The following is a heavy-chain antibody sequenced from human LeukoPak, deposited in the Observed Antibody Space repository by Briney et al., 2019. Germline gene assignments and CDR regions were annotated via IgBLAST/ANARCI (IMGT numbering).Heavy chain of an antibody. CDR1: GFTFSSYA. J-gene: IGHJ4*02. Sequence: GGSLRLSCAASGFTFSSYAMTWVRQAPGKGLEWVSTIGGSGDATYYADSVKGRFTISRDNSKNTLYLQMNSLRAEDTAVYYCAKDRMVGGGSNENYWGQGTLVTVSS. D-gene: IGHD3-10*01. V-gene: IGHV3-23*01. CDR3: AKDRMVGGGSNENY. CDR2: IGGSGDAT.